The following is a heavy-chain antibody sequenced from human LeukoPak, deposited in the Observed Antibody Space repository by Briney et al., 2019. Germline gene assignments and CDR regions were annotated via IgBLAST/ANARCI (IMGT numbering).Heavy chain of an antibody. V-gene: IGHV3-33*08. CDR2: IWYDGSNK. J-gene: IGHJ4*02. Sequence: GGSLRLSCATSGFTFNSFAMNWVRQAPGKGLEWVAVIWYDGSNKYYADSVKGRFTISRDNSKNTLYLQMNSLRAEDTAVYYCARETVAGYFDYWGQGTLVTVSS. CDR1: GFTFNSFA. CDR3: ARETVAGYFDY. D-gene: IGHD6-13*01.